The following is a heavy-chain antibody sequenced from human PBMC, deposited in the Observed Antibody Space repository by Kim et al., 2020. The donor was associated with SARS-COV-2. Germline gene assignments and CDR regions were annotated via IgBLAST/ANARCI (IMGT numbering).Heavy chain of an antibody. D-gene: IGHD3-16*02. J-gene: IGHJ6*02. CDR1: GFTFDDYT. V-gene: IGHV3-43*01. Sequence: GGSLRLSCAASGFTFDDYTMHWVRQAPGKGLEWVSLISWDGGSTYYADSVKGRFTISRDNSKNSLYLQMNSLRTEDTALYYCAKDIYGLSHYGMDVWGQGTTVTVSS. CDR2: ISWDGGST. CDR3: AKDIYGLSHYGMDV.